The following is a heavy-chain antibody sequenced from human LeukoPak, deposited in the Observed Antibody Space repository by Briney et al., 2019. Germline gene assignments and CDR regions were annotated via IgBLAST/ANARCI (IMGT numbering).Heavy chain of an antibody. D-gene: IGHD3-22*01. CDR2: IVVGSDNT. CDR3: AAVDYYDSRGSPLDY. V-gene: IGHV1-58*02. J-gene: IGHJ4*02. Sequence: SVKVSCKASGFNFINSAMQWVRQARGQRVEWRGWIVVGSDNTNYAQKFQERVTITRDMSTSTAYMELTSLRSEDTAVYYCAAVDYYDSRGSPLDYWGQGTLVTVSS. CDR1: GFNFINSA.